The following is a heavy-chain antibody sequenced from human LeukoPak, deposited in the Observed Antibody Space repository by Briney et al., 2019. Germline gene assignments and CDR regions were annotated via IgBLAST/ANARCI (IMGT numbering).Heavy chain of an antibody. CDR3: TTHIVVVTALYYFDY. V-gene: IGHV3-15*01. D-gene: IGHD2-21*02. Sequence: RGSLRLSCAASGFTFSNAWMSWVRQAPGKGLEWVGRIKSKTDGGTTDYAAPVKGRFTISRDDSKNTLYLQMNSLKTEDTAVYYCTTHIVVVTALYYFDYWGQGTLVTVSS. J-gene: IGHJ4*02. CDR2: IKSKTDGGTT. CDR1: GFTFSNAW.